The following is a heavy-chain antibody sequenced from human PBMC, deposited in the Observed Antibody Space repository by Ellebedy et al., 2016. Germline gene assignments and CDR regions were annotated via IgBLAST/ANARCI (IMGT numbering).Heavy chain of an antibody. CDR1: GYTFTSYG. CDR2: INPNSGGT. Sequence: ASVKVSCKASGYTFTSYGISWVRQAPGQGLEWMGWINPNSGGTNYAQKFQGWVTMTRDTSISSAYMELSSLRSDDTAVYYCSRNGYCSGGSCYGALCYYYGMDVWGQGTTVTVSS. CDR3: SRNGYCSGGSCYGALCYYYGMDV. D-gene: IGHD2-15*01. V-gene: IGHV1-2*04. J-gene: IGHJ6*02.